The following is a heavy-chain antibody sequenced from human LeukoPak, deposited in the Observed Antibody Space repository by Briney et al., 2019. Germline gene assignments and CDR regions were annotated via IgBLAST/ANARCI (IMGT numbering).Heavy chain of an antibody. CDR3: ARGGGSSGWYLDY. CDR1: GGSISSYY. Sequence: SETLSLTCTVSGGSISSYYWSWIRQPPGKGLEWIGYIYYSGSTNYNPSLKSRVTISVDTSKNQFSLKLSSVTAADTAVYYCARGGGSSGWYLDYWGQGTVVTVSS. J-gene: IGHJ4*02. D-gene: IGHD6-19*01. V-gene: IGHV4-59*12. CDR2: IYYSGST.